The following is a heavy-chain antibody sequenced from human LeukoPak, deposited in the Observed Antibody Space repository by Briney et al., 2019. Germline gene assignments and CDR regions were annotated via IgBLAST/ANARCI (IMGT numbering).Heavy chain of an antibody. CDR1: GGSFSSSSYY. V-gene: IGHV4-39*02. CDR2: MYYSGST. D-gene: IGHD1-7*01. CDR3: AKDTKLRALFDY. Sequence: SETLSLTCTVSGGSFSSSSYYWGWIRQPPGKGLEWIGSMYYSGSTYYNASLRSRVTISVDTSKNQFSLKLSSVTAADTAVYYCAKDTKLRALFDYWGQGTLVTVSS. J-gene: IGHJ4*02.